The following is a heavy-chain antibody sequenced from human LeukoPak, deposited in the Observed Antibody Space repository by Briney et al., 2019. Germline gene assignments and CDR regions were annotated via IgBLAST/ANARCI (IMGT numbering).Heavy chain of an antibody. Sequence: GGSLRLSCAASGFTFSNYGMYWVRQAPGKGLAWGAFIRYDGSDKYYADSVKGRFTMSRDNSKKTLYLQMDSLRPEDTAVYYCAKGQLGIQSSKWFGPWGQGTLVTVSS. V-gene: IGHV3-30*02. CDR2: IRYDGSDK. D-gene: IGHD7-27*01. CDR3: AKGQLGIQSSKWFGP. J-gene: IGHJ5*02. CDR1: GFTFSNYG.